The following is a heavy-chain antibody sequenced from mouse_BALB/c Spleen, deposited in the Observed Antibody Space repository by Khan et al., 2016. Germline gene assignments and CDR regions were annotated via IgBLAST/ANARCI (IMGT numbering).Heavy chain of an antibody. J-gene: IGHJ2*01. D-gene: IGHD2-1*01. V-gene: IGHV5-6-5*01. CDR2: ISSGGST. CDR3: AREDYGNYGDYFDY. Sequence: EVELVESGGGLVKPGGSLKLSCAASGFTFSSYAMSWVRQTPEKRLEWVASISSGGSTYYPASVKGRFTISRDNARNILNLQMSSRRSEDQAMYYCAREDYGNYGDYFDYWGQGTTLTVSS. CDR1: GFTFSSYA.